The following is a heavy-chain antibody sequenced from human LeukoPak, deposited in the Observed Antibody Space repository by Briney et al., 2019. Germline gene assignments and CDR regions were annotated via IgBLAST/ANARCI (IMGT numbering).Heavy chain of an antibody. J-gene: IGHJ6*03. D-gene: IGHD2-8*02. V-gene: IGHV3-30*02. Sequence: GGSLRLSCVASGFVFRNYGMHWVRQATGKGLEWVSFIWSDGNNKKYEDSVKGRFTISRDNSNNMLYLQMDSLRPEDTGAYYCAKDPGASVPGFYMDVWGKGTTVIVSS. CDR3: AKDPGASVPGFYMDV. CDR1: GFVFRNYG. CDR2: IWSDGNNK.